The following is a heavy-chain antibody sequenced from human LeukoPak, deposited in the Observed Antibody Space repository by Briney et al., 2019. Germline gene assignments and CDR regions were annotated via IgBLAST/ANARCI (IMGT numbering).Heavy chain of an antibody. V-gene: IGHV3-74*01. Sequence: GGSLRLSCAASGFTFSSYWMHWVRQAPGKGLVWVSRINSDGSSTSYADSMKGRFTISRDNSKNTLYLQMNSLRAEDTAVYYCAKDRVGALLYFDFWGQGTLVTVSS. CDR2: INSDGSST. CDR1: GFTFSSYW. CDR3: AKDRVGALLYFDF. D-gene: IGHD1-26*01. J-gene: IGHJ4*02.